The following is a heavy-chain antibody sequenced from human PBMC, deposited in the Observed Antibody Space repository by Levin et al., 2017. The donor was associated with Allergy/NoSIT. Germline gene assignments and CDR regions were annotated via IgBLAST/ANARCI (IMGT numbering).Heavy chain of an antibody. Sequence: GESLKISCAASGFTFSDYYMTWIRQAPGKGLEWVSSISSSGNTIYYADSVRGRFTISRDNAKKSLYLQMNSLRAEDTAVYHCARDAGSCSGGTCNFFDYWGQGTLVTVSS. V-gene: IGHV3-11*01. D-gene: IGHD2-15*01. CDR2: ISSSGNTI. CDR1: GFTFSDYY. CDR3: ARDAGSCSGGTCNFFDY. J-gene: IGHJ4*02.